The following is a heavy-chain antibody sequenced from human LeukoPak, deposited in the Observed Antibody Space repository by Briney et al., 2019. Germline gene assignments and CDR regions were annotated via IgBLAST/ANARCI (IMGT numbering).Heavy chain of an antibody. D-gene: IGHD3-16*01. CDR2: IYYSGST. CDR1: GGSISSSSYY. J-gene: IGHJ6*03. V-gene: IGHV4-39*01. CDR3: ARTFIPPYYYYYMDV. Sequence: SETLSLTCTVSGGSISSSSYYWGWIRQPPGKGLELIGSIYYSGSTYYNPSLKSRVTISVDTSKNQFSLKLSSVTAADTAVYYCARTFIPPYYYYYMDVWGKGTTVTVSS.